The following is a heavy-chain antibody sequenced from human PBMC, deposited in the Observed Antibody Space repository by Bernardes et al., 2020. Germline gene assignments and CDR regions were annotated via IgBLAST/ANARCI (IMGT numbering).Heavy chain of an antibody. Sequence: SETLSLTRTVSGGSISSYYWSWIRQPPGKGLEWIGYIYYSGSTNYNPSLKSRVTISVDTSKNQFSLKLSSVTAADTAVYYCARGYGQSWFDPWGQGTLVTVSS. CDR3: ARGYGQSWFDP. CDR1: GGSISSYY. CDR2: IYYSGST. J-gene: IGHJ5*02. V-gene: IGHV4-59*01. D-gene: IGHD4-17*01.